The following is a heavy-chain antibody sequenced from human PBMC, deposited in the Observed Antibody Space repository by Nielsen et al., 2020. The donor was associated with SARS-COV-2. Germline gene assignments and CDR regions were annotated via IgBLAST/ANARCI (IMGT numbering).Heavy chain of an antibody. V-gene: IGHV4-59*01. D-gene: IGHD6-19*01. CDR3: ARGAEEGLGY. Sequence: SETLSLTCTVSGGSRSSYYLSWIRQPPGKGLEWIGYIYYSGNTYYNPSLKSRATISVDTSKNQISLKLISVTAADTAVYYCARGAEEGLGYWGQGTLVTVSS. J-gene: IGHJ4*02. CDR1: GGSRSSYY. CDR2: IYYSGNT.